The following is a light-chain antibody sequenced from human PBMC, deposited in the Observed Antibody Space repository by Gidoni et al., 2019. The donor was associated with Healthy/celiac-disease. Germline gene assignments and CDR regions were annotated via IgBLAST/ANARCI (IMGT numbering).Light chain of an antibody. CDR1: QGISSY. J-gene: IGKJ3*01. Sequence: DIQLTQSPSFLSASVGDRVTITCRASQGISSYLAWYQQKPGKAPKLLIYAASTLQSGVPSRFSGSGSGTEFTLTISSLQPEDFATYYCQQSNSNPVTFGPGTKVDIK. CDR2: AAS. CDR3: QQSNSNPVT. V-gene: IGKV1-9*01.